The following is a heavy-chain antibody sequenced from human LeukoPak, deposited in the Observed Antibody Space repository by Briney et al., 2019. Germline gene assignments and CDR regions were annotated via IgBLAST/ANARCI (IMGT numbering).Heavy chain of an antibody. Sequence: GGSLRLSCAASGFTFSSYAMSWVRQAPGKGLEWVSAISGSGGSTYYADSVKGRFTISRENSKNTLYLQMNSLRAEDTAVYYCAKKNRSWYGRGYFQHWGQGTLVTVSS. V-gene: IGHV3-23*01. CDR2: ISGSGGST. D-gene: IGHD6-13*01. CDR3: AKKNRSWYGRGYFQH. CDR1: GFTFSSYA. J-gene: IGHJ1*01.